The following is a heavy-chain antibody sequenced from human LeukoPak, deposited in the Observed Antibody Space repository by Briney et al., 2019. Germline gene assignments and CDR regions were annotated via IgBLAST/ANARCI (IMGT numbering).Heavy chain of an antibody. Sequence: GASVKVSCKASGYTFTGYYMHWVRQAPGQGLEWMGWINPNSGGTNYAQKFQGRVTMTRDTYISTDYMELSRLRSDDTAVYFCASTLYRPTGFDYWGQGTLVTVSS. CDR2: INPNSGGT. D-gene: IGHD2-2*02. CDR1: GYTFTGYY. J-gene: IGHJ4*02. CDR3: ASTLYRPTGFDY. V-gene: IGHV1-2*02.